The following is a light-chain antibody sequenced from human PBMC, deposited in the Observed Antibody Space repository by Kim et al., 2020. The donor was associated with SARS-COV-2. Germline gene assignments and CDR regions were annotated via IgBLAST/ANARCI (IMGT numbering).Light chain of an antibody. Sequence: EIVLTQSPATLSLSPGERATLSCRASQSVSNYLAWYQQRPGQAPRLLIYGASNRATGIPARFSGSGSGTDFTLTISNLDPEDFAVYYCQHRYNWPLTFGGGTKVDIK. V-gene: IGKV3-11*01. CDR3: QHRYNWPLT. CDR2: GAS. J-gene: IGKJ4*01. CDR1: QSVSNY.